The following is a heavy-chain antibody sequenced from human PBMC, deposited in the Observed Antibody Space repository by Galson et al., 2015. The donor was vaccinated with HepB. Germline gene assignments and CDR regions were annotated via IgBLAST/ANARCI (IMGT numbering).Heavy chain of an antibody. CDR2: IYYNGRT. CDR3: ARIHGGNVFDF. V-gene: IGHV4-30-4*01. J-gene: IGHJ4*01. Sequence: TLSLTCTVSGGSIGSGDYYWTWIRQPPGRGLDWIGYIYYNGRTFYSPSLRSRVSMSVDTSKNLFTLKLSYVTAADAAVYCCARIHGGNVFDFWGQGTLVTVSS. CDR1: GGSIGSGDYY. D-gene: IGHD4-23*01.